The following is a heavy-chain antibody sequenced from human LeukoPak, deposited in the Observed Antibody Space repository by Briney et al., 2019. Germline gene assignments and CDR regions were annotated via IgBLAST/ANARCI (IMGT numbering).Heavy chain of an antibody. V-gene: IGHV1-69*05. CDR2: IIPIFGTA. D-gene: IGHD6-13*01. CDR3: ARGELMAAATLDY. Sequence: SVKVSCKASGGTFSSYAISWVRQAPGQGLEWMGRIIPIFGTANYTQKFQGRVTITTDESTSTAYMELSSLRSEDTAVYYCARGELMAAATLDYWGQGTLVTVSS. CDR1: GGTFSSYA. J-gene: IGHJ4*02.